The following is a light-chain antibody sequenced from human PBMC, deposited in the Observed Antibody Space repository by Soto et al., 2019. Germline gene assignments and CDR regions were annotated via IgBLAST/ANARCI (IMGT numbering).Light chain of an antibody. V-gene: IGKV2-24*01. CDR2: KVS. J-gene: IGKJ1*01. Sequence: DIVLTQTPRPSPVTLGQPASISCRSSQSLVHSNGNTYLTWLQQRPGQPPRLLIYKVSNRFSGVPDRFSASGAGTDFPLKNSRVEAEGVGGYYCMQRTQFPRTFGQGTKVEIK. CDR3: MQRTQFPRT. CDR1: QSLVHSNGNTY.